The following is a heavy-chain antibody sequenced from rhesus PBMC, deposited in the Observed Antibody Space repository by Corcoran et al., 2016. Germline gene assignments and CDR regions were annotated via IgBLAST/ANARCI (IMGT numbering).Heavy chain of an antibody. CDR1: GVSISGHY. Sequence: QVLLQESGPGLVAPSDTLSLTCAVSGVSISGHYWNWIRQSPGMELEWIAYIGSKSRRTSNIPSRKSRVTISTDASKDQFSLRLTSVTAADTAMYFCVRGTHYNRFDVWGAGLLVTVSS. J-gene: IGHJ5-1*01. CDR3: VRGTHYNRFDV. D-gene: IGHD3S6*01. V-gene: IGHV4-165*02. CDR2: IGSKSRRT.